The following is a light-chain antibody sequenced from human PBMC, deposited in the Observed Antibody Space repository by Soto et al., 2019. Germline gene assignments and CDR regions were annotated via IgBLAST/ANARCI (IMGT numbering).Light chain of an antibody. V-gene: IGLV2-8*01. Sequence: QAVLTQPPSASGSPGQSVTISCTGTSSDVGGYNYVSWYQQYPGRAPKLMIYEVTKRPSGVPDRSSGSKSGNTASLTVSGLQADDEADYHGSSYAASNNFYFVFGGGTKLTVL. J-gene: IGLJ3*02. CDR2: EVT. CDR1: SSDVGGYNY. CDR3: SSYAASNNFYFV.